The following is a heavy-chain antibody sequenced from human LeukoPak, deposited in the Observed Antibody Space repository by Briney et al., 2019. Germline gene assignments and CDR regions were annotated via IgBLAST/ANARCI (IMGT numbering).Heavy chain of an antibody. CDR1: GGSFSGYY. CDR2: INHSGST. V-gene: IGHV4-34*01. J-gene: IGHJ3*02. D-gene: IGHD3-10*01. CDR3: ARVYGSDGNDAFDI. Sequence: PSETLSLTCAVYGGSFSGYYWSWIRQPPGKGLEWIGEINHSGSTNYNPSLKSRVTISVDTSKNQFSLKLSSVTAADRAVYYCARVYGSDGNDAFDIWGQGTMVTDSS.